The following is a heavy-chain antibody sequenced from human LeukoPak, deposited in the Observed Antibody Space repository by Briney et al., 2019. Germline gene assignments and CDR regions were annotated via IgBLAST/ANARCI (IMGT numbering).Heavy chain of an antibody. CDR3: AKDTTTHTVTTHYFDY. CDR2: ISGSGADT. Sequence: GGSLRLSCAGSGFTFSRYAMSWVRQAPGKGLEWVSAISGSGADTYYADSVKGRFTISRDNSKNTLFLQMNSLRAEDSAVYYCAKDTTTHTVTTHYFDYWGQGSLVTVSS. CDR1: GFTFSRYA. J-gene: IGHJ4*02. V-gene: IGHV3-23*01. D-gene: IGHD4-17*01.